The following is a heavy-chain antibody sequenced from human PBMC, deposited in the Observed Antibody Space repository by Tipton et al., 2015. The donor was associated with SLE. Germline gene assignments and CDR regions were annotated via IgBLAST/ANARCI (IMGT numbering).Heavy chain of an antibody. CDR3: EGAATGTNYYMDV. CDR1: GGPISRGFFY. Sequence: TLSLTCSVSGGPISRGFFYWGWIRQSPGKGLECIGSISYTGATYYNLSLKSRVTISVDTSKNQFSLKLSSVTAADTAVYYCEGAATGTNYYMDVWGKGTTVTVSS. V-gene: IGHV4-39*07. CDR2: ISYTGAT. D-gene: IGHD4-17*01. J-gene: IGHJ6*03.